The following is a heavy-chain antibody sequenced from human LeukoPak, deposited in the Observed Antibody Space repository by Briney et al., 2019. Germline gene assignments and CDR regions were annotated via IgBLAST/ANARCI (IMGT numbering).Heavy chain of an antibody. Sequence: PGGSLRLSCEASGFTFSNYDMIWVRQAPGKGLEWVSIISGSGGSTYYGDSVKGRFTISRDNSKNTLYLQMNSLRAEDTAVYYCARDGGGVVVPAARRYYYYGMDVWGQGTTVTVSS. D-gene: IGHD2-2*01. J-gene: IGHJ6*02. V-gene: IGHV3-23*01. CDR3: ARDGGGVVVPAARRYYYYGMDV. CDR2: ISGSGGST. CDR1: GFTFSNYD.